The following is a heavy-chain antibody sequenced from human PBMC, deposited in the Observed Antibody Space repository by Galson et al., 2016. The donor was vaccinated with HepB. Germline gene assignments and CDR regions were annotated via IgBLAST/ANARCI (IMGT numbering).Heavy chain of an antibody. D-gene: IGHD5-12*01. J-gene: IGHJ4*02. CDR2: ISTRSSKT. CDR3: ARQGQASDY. Sequence: SLRLSCAASGFTFSDYYMTWIRQAPGKGLEWVSYISTRSSKTNYADSVKGRFTISRDNGKNSLYLQMNSLRAEDTAVYYYARQGQASDYWGQGTLVTVSS. CDR1: GFTFSDYY. V-gene: IGHV3-11*06.